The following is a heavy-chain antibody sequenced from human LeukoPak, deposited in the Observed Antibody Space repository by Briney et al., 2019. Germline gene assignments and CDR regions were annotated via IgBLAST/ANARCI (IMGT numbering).Heavy chain of an antibody. J-gene: IGHJ4*02. CDR3: ARTRYCSSTSCLFDY. D-gene: IGHD2-2*01. CDR2: IYTSGST. V-gene: IGHV4-4*09. Sequence: SETLSLTCTVSGGSISSYYWSWIRQPPGKGLEWIGYIYTSGSTNYNPSLKSRVTISVDTSKNQFSLKLSYVTAADTAVYYCARTRYCSSTSCLFDYWGQGTLVTVSS. CDR1: GGSISSYY.